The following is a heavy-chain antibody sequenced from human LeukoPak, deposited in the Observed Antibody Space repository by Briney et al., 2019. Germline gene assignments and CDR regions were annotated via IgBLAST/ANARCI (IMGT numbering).Heavy chain of an antibody. Sequence: GGSLRLSCAASGFTFSSYGMSWVRQAPGKGLEWVSAISGSGGSTYYADSVKGRFTISRDNSKNTLYLQMNSLRAEDTAVYYCAKISTYGDYLYYYYYYMDVWGKGTTVTISS. CDR3: AKISTYGDYLYYYYYYMDV. D-gene: IGHD4-17*01. CDR2: ISGSGGST. CDR1: GFTFSSYG. J-gene: IGHJ6*03. V-gene: IGHV3-23*01.